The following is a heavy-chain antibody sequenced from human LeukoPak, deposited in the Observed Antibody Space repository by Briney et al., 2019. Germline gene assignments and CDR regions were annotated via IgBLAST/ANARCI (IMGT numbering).Heavy chain of an antibody. CDR1: GGTISRYY. CDR2: IDYSGST. J-gene: IGHJ3*02. D-gene: IGHD1-26*01. V-gene: IGHV4-59*01. CDR3: ARARRRDRLHAFDI. Sequence: PSETLSLSCTVSGGTISRYYWSWIRQPPGKGLEWIAYIDYSGSTNYNPSLKSRLTISLDASKNQFSLKLISVTAADTAVYYCARARRRDRLHAFDIWGQGTMVTVSS.